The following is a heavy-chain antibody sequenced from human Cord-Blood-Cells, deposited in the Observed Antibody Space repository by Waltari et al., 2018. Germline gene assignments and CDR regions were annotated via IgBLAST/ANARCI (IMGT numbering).Heavy chain of an antibody. CDR1: GFTVSSNY. CDR2: IYSVGST. Sequence: EVQLVESGGGLVQPGGSLRLSCAASGFTVSSNYMSWVRQAPGKGLGWVSFIYSVGSTNYADSVKGRFTISRDNSKNTLYLQMNSLRAEDTAVYYCASSSKGFGELLLYYFDYWGQGTLVTVSS. V-gene: IGHV3-66*01. J-gene: IGHJ4*02. CDR3: ASSSKGFGELLLYYFDY. D-gene: IGHD3-10*01.